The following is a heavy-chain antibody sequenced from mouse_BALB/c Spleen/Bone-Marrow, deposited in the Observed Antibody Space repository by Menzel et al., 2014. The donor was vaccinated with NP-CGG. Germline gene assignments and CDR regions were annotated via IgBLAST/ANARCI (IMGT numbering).Heavy chain of an antibody. Sequence: QLQGAGAELVKPGGSVKLSCTASGFNIKDTHMHWVKQGPEKGLEWIGRVDPANGNTKYDPKFQGKATITADTSSNTAYLQLSSLTSEDTAVYYCASYYYGSSLFAYWGQGTLVTVSA. V-gene: IGHV14-3*02. D-gene: IGHD1-1*01. CDR3: ASYYYGSSLFAY. CDR2: VDPANGNT. CDR1: GFNIKDTH. J-gene: IGHJ3*01.